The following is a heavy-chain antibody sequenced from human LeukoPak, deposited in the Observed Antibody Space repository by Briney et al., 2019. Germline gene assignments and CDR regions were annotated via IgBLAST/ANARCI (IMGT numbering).Heavy chain of an antibody. V-gene: IGHV4-59*08. CDR3: ASIEIKLLWFGEFRNRNYWYFDL. J-gene: IGHJ2*01. D-gene: IGHD3-10*01. Sequence: SETLSLTCTVSGDSITSYYWSWVRQPPGKGLEWIGYIYYTGSTNYNPSLKSRVTMSVDTSKNQFSLKLSSVTAADTAVYYCASIEIKLLWFGEFRNRNYWYFDLWGRGTLVTVSS. CDR1: GDSITSYY. CDR2: IYYTGST.